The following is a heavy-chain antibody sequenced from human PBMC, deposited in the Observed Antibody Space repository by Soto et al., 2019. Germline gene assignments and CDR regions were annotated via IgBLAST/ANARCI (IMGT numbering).Heavy chain of an antibody. CDR1: GGTFSSYA. D-gene: IGHD6-19*01. CDR2: IIPIFGTA. J-gene: IGHJ3*02. Sequence: QVQLVQSGAEVKKPGSSVKVSCKASGGTFSSYAISWVRQAPGQGLEWMGGIIPIFGTANYAQKFQGRVTITADESTTTAYMELSSLRSEVTAVYYCVRVRWGSSGPNAFDIWGQGTIVTVSS. CDR3: VRVRWGSSGPNAFDI. V-gene: IGHV1-69*01.